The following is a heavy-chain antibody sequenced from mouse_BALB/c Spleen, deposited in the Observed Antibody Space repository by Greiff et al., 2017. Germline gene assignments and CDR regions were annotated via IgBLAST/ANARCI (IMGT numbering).Heavy chain of an antibody. CDR3: ALTGPMDY. Sequence: VKLMESGAELVRPGTSVKVSCKASGYAFTNYLIEWVKQRPGQGLEWIGVINPGSGGTNYNEKFKGKATLTADKSSSTAYMQLSSLTSDDSAVYFCALTGPMDYWGQGTSVTVSS. CDR2: INPGSGGT. J-gene: IGHJ4*01. V-gene: IGHV1-54*01. CDR1: GYAFTNYL. D-gene: IGHD4-1*01.